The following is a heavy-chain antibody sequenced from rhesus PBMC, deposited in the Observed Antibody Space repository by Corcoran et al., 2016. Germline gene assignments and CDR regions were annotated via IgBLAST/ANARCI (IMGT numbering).Heavy chain of an antibody. V-gene: IGHV4-165*01. CDR2: VIGSSGRI. CDR1: VGSFSGYY. J-gene: IGHJ5-1*01. CDR3: ARCGYCRSGVCCPRLDV. Sequence: QVQLQESGPGLVKPSETLSLTCAVSVGSFSGYYWGWIRQPPRKGLDGFGAVIGSSGRIEEQPAVKSRFTCEMDKSKNPLSRTVVYGWSADAAGYYWARCGYCRSGVCCPRLDVRSQGGLVTVSS. D-gene: IGHD2-8*01.